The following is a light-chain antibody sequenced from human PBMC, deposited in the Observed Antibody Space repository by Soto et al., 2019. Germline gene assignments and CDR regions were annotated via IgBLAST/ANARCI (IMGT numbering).Light chain of an antibody. Sequence: QSVLTQPPSVSGAPGQRVTISCTGSSSNIGAGYDVHWYQQLPGTAPKLLIYGNINRPSGLPDRFSGSKSGTSASLAISELQSEDEADYYCATWDDTLNGLFGGGTKLTVL. J-gene: IGLJ2*01. CDR1: SSNIGAGYD. V-gene: IGLV1-40*01. CDR2: GNI. CDR3: ATWDDTLNGL.